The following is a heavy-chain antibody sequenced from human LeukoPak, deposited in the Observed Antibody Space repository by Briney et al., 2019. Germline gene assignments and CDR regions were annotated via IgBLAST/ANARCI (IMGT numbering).Heavy chain of an antibody. Sequence: SETLSLTCTVSGGSISSGDYYWSWIRQPPGKGLEWIGYIYYSGSTYYNPSLKSRVTISVDTSKNQFSLKLSSVTAADTAVYYCARVQGYDFWSGYYYSYIDYWGQGTLVTVSS. CDR3: ARVQGYDFWSGYYYSYIDY. D-gene: IGHD3-3*01. V-gene: IGHV4-30-4*08. CDR2: IYYSGST. J-gene: IGHJ4*02. CDR1: GGSISSGDYY.